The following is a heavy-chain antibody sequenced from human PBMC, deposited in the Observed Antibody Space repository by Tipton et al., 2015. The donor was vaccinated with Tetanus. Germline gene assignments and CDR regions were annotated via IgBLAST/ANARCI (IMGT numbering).Heavy chain of an antibody. CDR2: ISSSGATI. D-gene: IGHD1-1*01. CDR3: ARRSLTNYGVDV. V-gene: IGHV3-11*04. Sequence: SLRLSCAASGFTLSDYYMSWIRQAPGKGLEWLSYISSSGATINYAGSVKGRFTISRDHAKNTVYLQMNSLRAEDTAVYFCARRSLTNYGVDVWGQGTPVTVSS. J-gene: IGHJ6*02. CDR1: GFTLSDYY.